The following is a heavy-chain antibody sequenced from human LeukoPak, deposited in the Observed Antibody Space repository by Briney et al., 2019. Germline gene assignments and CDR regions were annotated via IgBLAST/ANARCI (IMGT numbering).Heavy chain of an antibody. J-gene: IGHJ6*02. CDR2: ISYDGSNK. CDR3: ARGPDNQYCGGDCYSGMDV. Sequence: GGSLRLSCAASGFTFSSYAMHWVRQAPGKGLEWVAVISYDGSNKNYADSVKGRFTISRDNSRNTLYLQMNSLRAEDTAVYYCARGPDNQYCGGDCYSGMDVWGQGTTVTVSS. CDR1: GFTFSSYA. V-gene: IGHV3-30-3*01. D-gene: IGHD2-21*02.